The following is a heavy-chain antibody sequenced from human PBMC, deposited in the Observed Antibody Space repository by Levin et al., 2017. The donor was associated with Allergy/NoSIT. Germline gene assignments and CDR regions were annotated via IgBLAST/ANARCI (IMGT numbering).Heavy chain of an antibody. CDR2: ISGSGGST. Sequence: GGSLRLSCAASGFTFSSYAMSWVRQAPGKGLEWVSAISGSGGSTYYADSVKGRFTISRDNSKNTLYLQMNSLRAEDTAVYYCAKDPPRGIAVARRFGYFDYWGQGTLVTVSS. V-gene: IGHV3-23*01. D-gene: IGHD6-19*01. CDR3: AKDPPRGIAVARRFGYFDY. CDR1: GFTFSSYA. J-gene: IGHJ4*02.